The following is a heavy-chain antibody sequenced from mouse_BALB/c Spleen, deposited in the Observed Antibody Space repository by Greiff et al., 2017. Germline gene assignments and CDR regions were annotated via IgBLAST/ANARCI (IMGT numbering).Heavy chain of an antibody. D-gene: IGHD2-3*01. CDR3: ASVYDGYYEGWYFDV. CDR1: GFTFSSYG. V-gene: IGHV5-6-3*01. CDR2: INSNGGST. J-gene: IGHJ1*01. Sequence: EVQLVESGGGLVQPGGSLKLSCAASGFTFSSYGMSWVRQTPDKRLGLVATINSNGGSTYYPDSVKGRFTISRDNAKNTLYLQMSSLKSEDTAMYYCASVYDGYYEGWYFDVWGAGTTVTVSS.